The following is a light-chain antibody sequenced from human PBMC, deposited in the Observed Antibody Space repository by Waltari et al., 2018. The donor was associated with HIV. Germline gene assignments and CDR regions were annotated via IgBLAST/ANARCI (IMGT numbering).Light chain of an antibody. CDR1: QSISSW. J-gene: IGKJ3*01. Sequence: DIQVTQYPSTLSASVGDRVIITCRASQSISSWLAWYQQKPGKAPKLLIYKASTLESGVPSRFSGGGSGTEFTLTITSLQPDDFATYYCQQYNSYSGFTFGPGTKVDIK. CDR2: KAS. V-gene: IGKV1-5*03. CDR3: QQYNSYSGFT.